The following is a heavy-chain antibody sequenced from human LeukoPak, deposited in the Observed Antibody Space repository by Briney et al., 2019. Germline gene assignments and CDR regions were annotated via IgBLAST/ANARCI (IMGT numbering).Heavy chain of an antibody. V-gene: IGHV1-69*04. J-gene: IGHJ6*02. D-gene: IGHD3-10*01. CDR3: ARDQAVRGVKWHGLDV. CDR2: IIPLLGIR. CDR1: GGTFSTYA. Sequence: ASVKVSCKASGGTFSTYAINWVRQAPGQGLDWMGRIIPLLGIRNYAQEFQGRLTITAEKSTSTAYMELSSLISEDTAVYYCARDQAVRGVKWHGLDVWGQGTTVIVSS.